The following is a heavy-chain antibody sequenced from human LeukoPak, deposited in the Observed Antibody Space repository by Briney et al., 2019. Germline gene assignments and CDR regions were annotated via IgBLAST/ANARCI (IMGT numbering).Heavy chain of an antibody. CDR3: ARGAPATEDYYLDV. Sequence: SQTLCLTCTVSGVSISGSSYYWSWIRQPAGKGLEWIGRFYPSGSTNYNPSLKSRVTISVETSKNQFSLKLSSVTAADTAVYYCARGAPATEDYYLDVWGKGTTVTVSS. CDR2: FYPSGST. CDR1: GVSISGSSYY. V-gene: IGHV4-61*02. J-gene: IGHJ6*03.